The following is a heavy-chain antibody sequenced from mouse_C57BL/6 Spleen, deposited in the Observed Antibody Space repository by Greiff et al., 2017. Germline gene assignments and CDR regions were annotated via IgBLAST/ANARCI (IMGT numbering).Heavy chain of an antibody. D-gene: IGHD2-5*01. CDR2: ISDGGSYT. Sequence: EVKVVESGGGLVKPGGSLKLSCAASGFTFSSYAISWVRQTPEKRLEWVATISDGGSYTYYPDNVKGRFTIARDNAKNHLYLQMSHLKSEDTAMLYCVRSPTYYSKGDYAMDYWGQGTSGTVTS. CDR3: VRSPTYYSKGDYAMDY. CDR1: GFTFSSYA. J-gene: IGHJ4*01. V-gene: IGHV5-4*03.